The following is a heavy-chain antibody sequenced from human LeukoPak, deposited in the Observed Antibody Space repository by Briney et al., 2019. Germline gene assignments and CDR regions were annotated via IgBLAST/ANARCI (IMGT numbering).Heavy chain of an antibody. Sequence: GGSLRLSCGASGFTFSNYAMSWVRQAPGKGLEWVSRIVGSGDSTYYADSVKGRFTISRDNSKNTLYLQMNSLRAEDTAVYYCAKLGIVVVPAAGVDYWGQGTLVTVSS. CDR3: AKLGIVVVPAAGVDY. J-gene: IGHJ4*02. CDR2: IVGSGDST. V-gene: IGHV3-23*01. CDR1: GFTFSNYA. D-gene: IGHD2-2*03.